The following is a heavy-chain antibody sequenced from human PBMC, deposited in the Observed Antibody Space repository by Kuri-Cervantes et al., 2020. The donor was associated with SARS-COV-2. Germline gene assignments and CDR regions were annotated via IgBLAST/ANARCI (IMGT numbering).Heavy chain of an antibody. CDR1: GFTFSSYG. J-gene: IGHJ4*02. CDR2: IRYDGSNK. Sequence: GGSLRLSCAASGFTFSSYGMHWVRQAPGKGLEWVAFIRYDGSNKYYADSVKGRFTISRDNSKNTLYLQMNSLRAEDTAVYYCAKTKGVDTAMDCIDYWGQGTPVTVSS. D-gene: IGHD5-18*01. CDR3: AKTKGVDTAMDCIDY. V-gene: IGHV3-30*02.